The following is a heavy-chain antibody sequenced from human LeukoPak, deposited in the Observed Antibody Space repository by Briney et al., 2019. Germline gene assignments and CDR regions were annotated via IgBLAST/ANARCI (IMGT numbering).Heavy chain of an antibody. CDR3: AKGEQLVYYYYGMDV. CDR2: ISWNSASI. CDR1: GFPFDVYA. Sequence: GGSLRLSCAASGFPFDVYAMHWVRQPPGRGLEWVAGISWNSASIAYADSVKGRFTISRDNAEKSVYLQMNSLGVEDTALYYCAKGEQLVYYYYGMDVWGQGTTVTVSS. V-gene: IGHV3-9*01. J-gene: IGHJ6*02. D-gene: IGHD6-13*01.